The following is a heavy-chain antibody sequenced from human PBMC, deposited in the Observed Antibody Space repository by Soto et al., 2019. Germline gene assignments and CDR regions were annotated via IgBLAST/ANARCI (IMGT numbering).Heavy chain of an antibody. CDR1: GYTFTNYN. V-gene: IGHV1-8*01. Sequence: QVQLVQSGAEVKKPGASVKVSCKTSGYTFTNYNINWVRQATGQGLEWMGWMNPNSCNTGYTQKFQGRVTMTRNTYINTADMEVRSLRSGETAVYYCAREEPYSTSSPFAYWGQGTLVSVSS. D-gene: IGHD6-6*01. CDR3: AREEPYSTSSPFAY. CDR2: MNPNSCNT. J-gene: IGHJ4*02.